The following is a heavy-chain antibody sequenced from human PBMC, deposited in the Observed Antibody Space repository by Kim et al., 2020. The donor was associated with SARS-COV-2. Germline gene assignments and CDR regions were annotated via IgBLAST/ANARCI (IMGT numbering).Heavy chain of an antibody. V-gene: IGHV1-3*01. D-gene: IGHD4-17*01. Sequence: ASVKVSCKASGYSLTDYALHWVRQAPGQGLECMGWIAAGSGRPKYSQKFQGRFTFTRDTSASTVYMEVTSLRSEDTAVYYFARVEAHGXXXXXIWGQGTMVXVSS. J-gene: IGHJ3*02. CDR2: IAAGSGRP. CDR3: ARVEAHGXXXXXI. CDR1: GYSLTDYA.